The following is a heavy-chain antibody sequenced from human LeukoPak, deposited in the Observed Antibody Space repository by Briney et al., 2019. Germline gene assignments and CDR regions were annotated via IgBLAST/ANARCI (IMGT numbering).Heavy chain of an antibody. D-gene: IGHD1-26*01. J-gene: IGHJ6*02. Sequence: GGSLRLSCAASGFTVSSNYMSWVRQAPGKGLEWVSVIYSGGSTYYADSVKGRFTISRDNSKNTLYLQMNSLRAEDTAVYYCARDYIVGAYSDGMDVWGQGTTVTVSS. CDR3: ARDYIVGAYSDGMDV. CDR2: IYSGGST. V-gene: IGHV3-66*01. CDR1: GFTVSSNY.